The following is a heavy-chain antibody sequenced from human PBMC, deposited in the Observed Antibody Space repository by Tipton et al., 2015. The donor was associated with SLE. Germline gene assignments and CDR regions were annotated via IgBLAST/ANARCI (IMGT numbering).Heavy chain of an antibody. CDR3: AKDSSSTESDAFDI. CDR2: ISSNGGST. V-gene: IGHV3-64*02. D-gene: IGHD6-6*01. Sequence: SLRLSCAASGFTFSSYAMHWVRQAPGKGLEYVSAISSNGGSTYYADSVKGRFTISRDNSKNTLYLQMGSLRAEDMAVYYCAKDSSSTESDAFDIWGQGTMVTVSS. J-gene: IGHJ3*02. CDR1: GFTFSSYA.